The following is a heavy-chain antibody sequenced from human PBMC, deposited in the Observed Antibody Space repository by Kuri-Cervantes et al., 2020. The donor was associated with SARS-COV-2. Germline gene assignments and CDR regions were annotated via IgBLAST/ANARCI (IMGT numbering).Heavy chain of an antibody. Sequence: SETLSLTCTVSGGSISSYYWSWIRQPPGKGLEWIGYIYYSGSTNYNPSLESRVTISVDTSKNQFSLKLSSVTAADTAVYYCATSYGGSGSYYYGMDVWGQGTTVTVSS. CDR1: GGSISSYY. CDR2: IYYSGST. J-gene: IGHJ6*02. V-gene: IGHV4-59*01. D-gene: IGHD3-10*01. CDR3: ATSYGGSGSYYYGMDV.